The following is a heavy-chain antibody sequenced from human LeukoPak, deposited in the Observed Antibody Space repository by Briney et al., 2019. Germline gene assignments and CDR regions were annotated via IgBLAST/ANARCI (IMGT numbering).Heavy chain of an antibody. CDR1: GGSISSSSYY. Sequence: PSETLSLTCTVSGGSISSSSYYWGWIRQPPGKGLEWIGSIYYSGSTCYNPSLKSRVTISVDTSKNQFSLKLSSVTAADTAVYYCARIEHSSGWYYFDYWGQGTLVTVSS. CDR2: IYYSGST. CDR3: ARIEHSSGWYYFDY. V-gene: IGHV4-39*01. D-gene: IGHD6-19*01. J-gene: IGHJ4*02.